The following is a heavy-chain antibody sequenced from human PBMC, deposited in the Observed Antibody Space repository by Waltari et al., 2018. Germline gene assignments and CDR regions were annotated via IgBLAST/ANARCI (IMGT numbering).Heavy chain of an antibody. CDR2: IIPILGIA. V-gene: IGHV1-69*10. CDR3: ARGNYDFWSGYSNWFDP. J-gene: IGHJ5*02. D-gene: IGHD3-3*01. Sequence: QVQLVQSGAEVKKPGSSVKVSCKASGGTFSSYAISWVRQAPGQGLEWMGGIIPILGIANYAQKFQGRVTITADKSTSTAYMELSSLRSEDTAVYYCARGNYDFWSGYSNWFDPWGQGTLVTVSS. CDR1: GGTFSSYA.